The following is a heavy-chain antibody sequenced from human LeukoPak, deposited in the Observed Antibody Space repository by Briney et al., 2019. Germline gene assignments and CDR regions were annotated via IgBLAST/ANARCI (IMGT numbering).Heavy chain of an antibody. V-gene: IGHV1-18*04. D-gene: IGHD3-22*01. CDR2: ISANNGEI. CDR3: AAVFGSGYYYYFDY. J-gene: IGHJ4*02. CDR1: GYTFTNYG. Sequence: AASVKVSCKASGYTFTNYGISWVRQAPGQGLEWMSWISANNGEIRYAQNFQGRVTMTTDTSTTTAYMELRSLRSDDTAVYYCAAVFGSGYYYYFDYWGQGSLVTVSS.